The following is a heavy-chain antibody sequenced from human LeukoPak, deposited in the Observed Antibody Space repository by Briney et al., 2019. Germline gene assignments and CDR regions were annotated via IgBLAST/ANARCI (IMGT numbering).Heavy chain of an antibody. CDR2: ISSSSSYI. CDR1: GFTFSSYS. Sequence: PGGSLRLSCAASGFTFSSYSMNWVRQAPGKGLEWVSSISSSSSYIYYADSVKGRFTISRDNAKNSLYLQMNSLRAEDTAVYYCARADSSGWPGGYFDYWGQGTLVTVSS. D-gene: IGHD6-19*01. V-gene: IGHV3-21*01. J-gene: IGHJ4*02. CDR3: ARADSSGWPGGYFDY.